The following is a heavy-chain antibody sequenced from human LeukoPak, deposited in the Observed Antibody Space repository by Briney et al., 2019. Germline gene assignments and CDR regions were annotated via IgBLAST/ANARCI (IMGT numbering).Heavy chain of an antibody. D-gene: IGHD3-10*01. CDR3: VGDSIITVGGFDF. J-gene: IGHJ5*01. V-gene: IGHV3-11*01. CDR1: GFTFSNFY. CDR2: ISSNGGKI. Sequence: PGGSLRLSCAASGFTFSNFYMSWIRQAPGKGLEWVSYISSNGGKIHYADSVRGRFTISRDNAENSLYLHMSSLRADDTAVYYCVGDSIITVGGFDFWGQGTQVTVSS.